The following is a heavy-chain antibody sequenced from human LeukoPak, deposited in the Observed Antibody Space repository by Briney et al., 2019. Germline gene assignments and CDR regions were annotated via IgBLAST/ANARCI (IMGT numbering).Heavy chain of an antibody. CDR3: AKGSSSGYYSSFDY. J-gene: IGHJ4*02. Sequence: GGSLRLSCAASGFTFSSYAMHWVRQAPGKGLEWVSAISGSGGSTYYADSVKGRFTISRDNSKNTLYLQMNSLRAEDTAVYYCAKGSSSGYYSSFDYWGQGTLVTVSS. V-gene: IGHV3-23*01. D-gene: IGHD3-22*01. CDR1: GFTFSSYA. CDR2: ISGSGGST.